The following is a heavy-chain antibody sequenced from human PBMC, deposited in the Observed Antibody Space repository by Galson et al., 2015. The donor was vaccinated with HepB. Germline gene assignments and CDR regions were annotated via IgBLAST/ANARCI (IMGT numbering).Heavy chain of an antibody. CDR1: GFTFTGYY. D-gene: IGHD3-22*01. CDR3: ARGSVGATYTYDRTGYHGPFDV. J-gene: IGHJ3*01. CDR2: ISVCGRYT. Sequence: SLRLSCAASGFTFTGYYITWVRQAPGKGLEWISDISVCGRYTNYADSLKGRFTVSRDNANNSVSLYMNNLGAEDTAVYYCARGSVGATYTYDRTGYHGPFDVWGQGTVVTVSS. V-gene: IGHV3-11*03.